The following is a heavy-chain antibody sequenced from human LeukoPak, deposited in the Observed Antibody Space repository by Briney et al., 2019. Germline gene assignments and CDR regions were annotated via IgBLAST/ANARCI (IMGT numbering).Heavy chain of an antibody. CDR2: IWNDRSNQ. J-gene: IGHJ4*02. CDR3: ANSKGPVRYYFDY. Sequence: GGSLRLSCAASGFSFSDFGMHWVRQATGKGLEWVAVIWNDRSNQYYVDYVEGRFTISRDNTKNMLYLKVNSLRAEDTAVYYCANSKGPVRYYFDYWGQGTLVTVSS. CDR1: GFSFSDFG. V-gene: IGHV3-33*06.